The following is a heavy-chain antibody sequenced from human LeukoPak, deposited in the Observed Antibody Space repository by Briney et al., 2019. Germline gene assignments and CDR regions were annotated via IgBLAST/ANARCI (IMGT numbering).Heavy chain of an antibody. D-gene: IGHD3-22*01. CDR2: ISGSGGST. Sequence: GSLRLSCAASGFTFSSYAMSWVRQAPGKGLEWVSAISGSGGSTYYADSVKGRFTISRDNSKNTLYLQMNSLRAEDTAVYYCAIEPGVGSSGYPPGAFDIWGQGTMVTVSS. V-gene: IGHV3-23*01. CDR3: AIEPGVGSSGYPPGAFDI. J-gene: IGHJ3*02. CDR1: GFTFSSYA.